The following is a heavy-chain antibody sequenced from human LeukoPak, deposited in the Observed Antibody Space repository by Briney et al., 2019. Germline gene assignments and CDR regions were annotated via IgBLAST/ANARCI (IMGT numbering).Heavy chain of an antibody. J-gene: IGHJ4*02. CDR2: ISASGGST. Sequence: GGSLRLSCAASGFTFNYYAMSWVRQAPGKGLEWVSGISASGGSTYYADSVKGRFTMSRDNSKNTLYVQMNSLRAEDTAVYYCARGGDGYKPYYFDYWGQGTLVTVSS. CDR1: GFTFNYYA. D-gene: IGHD5-24*01. V-gene: IGHV3-23*01. CDR3: ARGGDGYKPYYFDY.